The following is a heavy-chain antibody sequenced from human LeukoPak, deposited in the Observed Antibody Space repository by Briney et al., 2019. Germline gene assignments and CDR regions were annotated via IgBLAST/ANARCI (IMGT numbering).Heavy chain of an antibody. J-gene: IGHJ4*02. Sequence: PGGSLRLSCAATGFIFDNYGMSWVRQAQGPGKEWVSIVNWYGAGTGFDNSVKGRLPISRDKAKNSLYLQMNILRAEDAALYYCARVTVYCDSSGYFGSWVQGALATVSS. V-gene: IGHV3-20*04. CDR2: VNWYGAGT. CDR1: GFIFDNYG. D-gene: IGHD3-22*01. CDR3: ARVTVYCDSSGYFGS.